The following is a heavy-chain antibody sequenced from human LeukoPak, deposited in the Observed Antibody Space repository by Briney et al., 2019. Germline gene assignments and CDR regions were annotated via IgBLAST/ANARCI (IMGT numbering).Heavy chain of an antibody. J-gene: IGHJ3*02. CDR1: GFTFSSYD. CDR2: IRYDGSTK. Sequence: GGSLRLSCAASGFTFSSYDMHWVRQAPGKGLEWVTFIRYDGSTKYYADSVKGRFTISRDNPKNTLYLQMNSLGPEDTAVYHCVKDLGSYAFDIWGQGTMVTVSS. CDR3: VKDLGSYAFDI. D-gene: IGHD3-10*01. V-gene: IGHV3-30*02.